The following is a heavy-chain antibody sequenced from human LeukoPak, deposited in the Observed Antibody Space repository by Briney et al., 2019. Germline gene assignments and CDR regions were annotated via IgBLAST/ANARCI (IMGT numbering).Heavy chain of an antibody. D-gene: IGHD3-22*01. V-gene: IGHV4-38-2*02. CDR3: ARASYSYDISGWVPFDY. CDR2: IHHSGRT. Sequence: PSETLSLTCTVSGYSISSDYYWGWIRQPPGKGLEWIGSIHHSGRTYYNPSLKSRVTISVDTSKNQFSLKLSSVTAADTAVYYCARASYSYDISGWVPFDYWGQGTLVTVSS. J-gene: IGHJ4*02. CDR1: GYSISSDYY.